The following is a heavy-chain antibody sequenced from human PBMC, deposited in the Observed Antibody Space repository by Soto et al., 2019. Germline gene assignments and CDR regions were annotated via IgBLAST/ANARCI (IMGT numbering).Heavy chain of an antibody. CDR1: GLTFSNYA. J-gene: IGHJ5*02. CDR3: AREAGYNWFDP. D-gene: IGHD6-25*01. Sequence: EVRLLESGGGLVKPGGSLRLSCATSGLTFSNYAMSWVRQAPGGGLEWVSSMSGSSSTTYYADSVRGRFTISRDRSKNTLYLQMSSLRAEDTALYYCAREAGYNWFDPWGQGTLVTVSS. V-gene: IGHV3-23*01. CDR2: MSGSSSTT.